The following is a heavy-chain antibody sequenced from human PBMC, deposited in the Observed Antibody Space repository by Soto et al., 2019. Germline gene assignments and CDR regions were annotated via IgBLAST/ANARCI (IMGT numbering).Heavy chain of an antibody. CDR3: ASRDPGTSVDY. CDR2: IYRTGST. V-gene: IGHV4-4*02. J-gene: IGHJ4*02. Sequence: ASETLSLTCSVSGGTINSGDYFWTWVRQPPGQGLEWIGEIYRTGSTNYNPSLKSRVTISLDKSENQFSLKVTSLTAADTAVYYCASRDPGTSVDYWGQGTLVTVSS. CDR1: GGTINSGDYF. D-gene: IGHD1-7*01.